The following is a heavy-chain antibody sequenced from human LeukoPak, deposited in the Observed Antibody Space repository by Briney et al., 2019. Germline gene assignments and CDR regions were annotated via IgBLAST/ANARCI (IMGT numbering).Heavy chain of an antibody. J-gene: IGHJ4*02. V-gene: IGHV3-23*01. CDR1: GFTFSSYA. Sequence: GGSLRLSCAASGFTFSSYAMTWVRQAPGKGLEWVSAISGSGGSTYYADSVKGRFTISRDNSKNTLYLQMNSLRAEDTAVYYCATWGYRGRTDYWGQGTLVTVSS. CDR2: ISGSGGST. D-gene: IGHD5-18*01. CDR3: ATWGYRGRTDY.